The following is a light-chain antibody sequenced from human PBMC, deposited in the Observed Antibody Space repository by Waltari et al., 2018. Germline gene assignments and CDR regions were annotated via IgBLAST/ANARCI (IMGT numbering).Light chain of an antibody. V-gene: IGKV3-15*01. Sequence: EIVMTQSPATLSVSPGERATLSCRASQSVGNKLAWYQQRPGQAPRLLIFSASTRATGVPDRFSGSGSGTEFTLTVSTLQAEDFATYFCQEYNNWPPGTFGRGTKVEI. CDR2: SAS. CDR1: QSVGNK. CDR3: QEYNNWPPGT. J-gene: IGKJ2*01.